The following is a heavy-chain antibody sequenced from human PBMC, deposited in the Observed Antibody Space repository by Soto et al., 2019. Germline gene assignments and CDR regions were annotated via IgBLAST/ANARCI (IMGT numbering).Heavy chain of an antibody. CDR3: AGSGERRYRFGPWFWVDP. V-gene: IGHV4-39*01. CDR1: GGSISSSSYY. D-gene: IGHD5-18*01. Sequence: QLQLQESGPGLVKPSETLSLTCTVSGGSISSSSYYWGWIRQPPGKGLEWIGSIYYSGSTYYNPSLKSRVTLSGDTAQNPFSPKRRSVTAANTAVYYCAGSGERRYRFGPWFWVDPWGQGTLVTVS. J-gene: IGHJ5*02. CDR2: IYYSGST.